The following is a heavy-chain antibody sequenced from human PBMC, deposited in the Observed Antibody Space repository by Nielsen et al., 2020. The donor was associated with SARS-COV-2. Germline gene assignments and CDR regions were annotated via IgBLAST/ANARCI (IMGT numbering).Heavy chain of an antibody. CDR3: TKDSSSWHHTLGIYYMDV. D-gene: IGHD6-13*01. J-gene: IGHJ6*03. CDR2: ISGSGGST. Sequence: GGSLRLSCAASGFTFSSYAMSWVRQAPGKGLEWVSAISGSGGSTYYADSVKGRFTISRDNSKNTLYLQMNSLRAEDTAVYYCTKDSSSWHHTLGIYYMDVWGKGTTVTVSS. V-gene: IGHV3-23*01. CDR1: GFTFSSYA.